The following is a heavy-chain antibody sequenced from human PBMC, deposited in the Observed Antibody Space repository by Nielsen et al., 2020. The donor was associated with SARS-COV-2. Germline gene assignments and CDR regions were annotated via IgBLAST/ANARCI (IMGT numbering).Heavy chain of an antibody. Sequence: SVKVSCKASGGTFSSYAISWVRQAPGQGLEWMGGIIPIFGTANYAQKFQGRVTITADESTSTAYMELSSLRSEDTAVYYCARDRIDAMETMVRGVIISSGFDPWGQGTLVTVSS. V-gene: IGHV1-69*13. CDR2: IIPIFGTA. CDR1: GGTFSSYA. CDR3: ARDRIDAMETMVRGVIISSGFDP. D-gene: IGHD3-10*01. J-gene: IGHJ5*02.